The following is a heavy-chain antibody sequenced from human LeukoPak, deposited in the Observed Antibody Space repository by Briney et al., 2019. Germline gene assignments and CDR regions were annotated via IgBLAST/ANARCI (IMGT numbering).Heavy chain of an antibody. Sequence: ASVKVSCKASGGTFSSYAISWVRQAPGQGLEWMGRIIPILGIANYAQKLQGRVTMTTDTSTSTAYMELRSLRSDDTAVYYCARDRLRYFDWSTRPFDPWGQGTLVTVSS. CDR1: GGTFSSYA. J-gene: IGHJ5*02. CDR2: IIPILGIA. D-gene: IGHD3-9*01. CDR3: ARDRLRYFDWSTRPFDP. V-gene: IGHV1-69*04.